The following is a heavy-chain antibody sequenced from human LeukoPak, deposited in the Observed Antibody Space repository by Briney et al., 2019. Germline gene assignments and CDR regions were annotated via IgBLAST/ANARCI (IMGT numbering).Heavy chain of an antibody. J-gene: IGHJ4*02. CDR2: ISYDGSNK. CDR3: AKNGAAPNVYYFDY. V-gene: IGHV3-30-3*02. D-gene: IGHD6-13*01. Sequence: GGSLRLSCAASGFTFSSYAMHWVRQAPGKGLEWVAVISYDGSNKYYADSVKGRFTISRDNSKNTLYLQVNSPRAEDTAVYYCAKNGAAPNVYYFDYWGQGTLVTVSS. CDR1: GFTFSSYA.